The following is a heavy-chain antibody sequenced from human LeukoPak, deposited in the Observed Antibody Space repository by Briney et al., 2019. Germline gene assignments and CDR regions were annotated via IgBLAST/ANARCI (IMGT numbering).Heavy chain of an antibody. V-gene: IGHV1-69*13. D-gene: IGHD6-6*01. Sequence: SVKVSCKASGGTFSSYAISWVRQAPGRGLEWMGGIIPIFGTANYAQKFQGRVTITADESTSTAYMELSSLRSEDTAVYYCARGSGIAALYYFDYWGQGTLVTVSS. CDR1: GGTFSSYA. CDR3: ARGSGIAALYYFDY. CDR2: IIPIFGTA. J-gene: IGHJ4*02.